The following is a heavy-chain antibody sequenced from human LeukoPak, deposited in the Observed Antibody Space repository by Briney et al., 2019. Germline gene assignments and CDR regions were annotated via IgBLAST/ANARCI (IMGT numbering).Heavy chain of an antibody. CDR1: GYTFSIFG. D-gene: IGHD4-17*01. J-gene: IGHJ4*02. Sequence: ASVKVSCKASGYTFSIFGISWVRQAPGQGLEWMGWISAYNGNTNYEQKFQDRVTMTTDTSTSTAYMELRGLRSDDTAMYYCARAGATVTTHFDYWGQGTVVTVSS. CDR2: ISAYNGNT. CDR3: ARAGATVTTHFDY. V-gene: IGHV1-18*01.